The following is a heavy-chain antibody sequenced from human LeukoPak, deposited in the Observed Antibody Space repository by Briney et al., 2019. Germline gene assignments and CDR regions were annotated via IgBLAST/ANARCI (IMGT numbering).Heavy chain of an antibody. CDR3: ARARYDSSGYYDY. V-gene: IGHV4-59*01. J-gene: IGHJ4*02. CDR1: GGSISSYY. D-gene: IGHD3-22*01. CDR2: IYYSGST. Sequence: SETLSLTCTVSGGSISSYYWSWIRQPPGKGLEWIGYIYYSGSTNYNPSLKSRVTISVDTSKNQFSLKLSSVTAADTAVYYCARARYDSSGYYDYWGQGTLVTASS.